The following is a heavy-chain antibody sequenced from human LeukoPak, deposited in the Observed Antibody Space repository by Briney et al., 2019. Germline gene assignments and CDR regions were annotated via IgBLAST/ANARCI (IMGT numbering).Heavy chain of an antibody. D-gene: IGHD1-26*01. CDR2: IYHSGST. Sequence: SETLSLTCTVSGYSIRSGYYWGWIRQPPGKGLEWIGTIYHSGSTYYNPSLKSRVTISVDTSKNQLSLKLRYVTAADTAVYYCARGPAGATGAYYFDYWGQGTLVTVSS. CDR3: ARGPAGATGAYYFDY. J-gene: IGHJ4*02. CDR1: GYSIRSGYY. V-gene: IGHV4-38-2*02.